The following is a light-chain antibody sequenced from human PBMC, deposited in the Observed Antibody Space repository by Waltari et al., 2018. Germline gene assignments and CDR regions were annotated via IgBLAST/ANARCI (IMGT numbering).Light chain of an antibody. CDR2: WAS. Sequence: DIVMTQSPDSLAVSLGERATINCKSSQSILYSSNDKNYLAWYQQKPGQPPKLLIYWASTRESGVPDRFSGSGSGTDFTLTISSLQAEDVAVYYCQQCYRSRTFGQGTKVEI. CDR1: QSILYSSNDKNY. V-gene: IGKV4-1*01. CDR3: QQCYRSRT. J-gene: IGKJ1*01.